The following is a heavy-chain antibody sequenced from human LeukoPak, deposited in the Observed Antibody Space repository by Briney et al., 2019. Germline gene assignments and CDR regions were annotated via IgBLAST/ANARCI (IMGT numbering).Heavy chain of an antibody. D-gene: IGHD6-19*01. J-gene: IGHJ4*02. V-gene: IGHV3-23*01. CDR2: ISGSSSHT. CDR3: AKRVAVAGTITGPLDY. Sequence: GGSLRLSCAASGFTFSIYAMSWVRQAPGKGLEWVSGISGSSSHTLDADSVRGRFIISRDNSKNTLYLQMNSLRAEDTAVYYCAKRVAVAGTITGPLDYGGRGTLVTVSS. CDR1: GFTFSIYA.